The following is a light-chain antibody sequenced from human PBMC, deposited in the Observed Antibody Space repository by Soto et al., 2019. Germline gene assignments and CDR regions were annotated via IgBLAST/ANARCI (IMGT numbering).Light chain of an antibody. CDR1: QSISSG. CDR3: QQYNSSKYT. J-gene: IGKJ2*01. V-gene: IGKV1-5*01. Sequence: DIQMTQSPSTLSASVGDRVTITCLASQSISSGLAWYQQKPGKAPKLLIYDASSLESGVPSRFSGSGSGTEFTLTISSLQPDDFATYYCQQYNSSKYTFGQGTKLEIK. CDR2: DAS.